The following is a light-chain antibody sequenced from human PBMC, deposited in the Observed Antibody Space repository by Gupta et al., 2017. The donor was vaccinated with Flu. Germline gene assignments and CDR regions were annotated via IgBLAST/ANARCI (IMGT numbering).Light chain of an antibody. CDR1: SSNIGSNT. CDR3: AAWDDSLNVVV. J-gene: IGLJ2*01. V-gene: IGLV1-44*01. CDR2: SIN. Sequence: QSVLTQPPSASGTPGQRVTISCSGSSSNIGSNTVNWYQQLPGTAPKLLIYSINQRPSGVPDRFSGSKSGTSASLAISGLQSEGEADYYCAAWDDSLNVVVFGGGTKLTVL.